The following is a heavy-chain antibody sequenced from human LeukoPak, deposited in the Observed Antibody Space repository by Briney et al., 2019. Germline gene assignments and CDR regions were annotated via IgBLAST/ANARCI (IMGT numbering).Heavy chain of an antibody. J-gene: IGHJ4*02. CDR3: ARLFGESFDY. CDR1: GFTFSSYE. V-gene: IGHV3-48*03. D-gene: IGHD3-10*02. Sequence: GGSLRLSCAASGFTFSSYEMNWLRQAPGKGLEWVSYISSSGSTIYYADSVKGRFTISRDNAKSPLYLQMNSLRAEDTAVYYCARLFGESFDYWGQGTLVTVS. CDR2: ISSSGSTI.